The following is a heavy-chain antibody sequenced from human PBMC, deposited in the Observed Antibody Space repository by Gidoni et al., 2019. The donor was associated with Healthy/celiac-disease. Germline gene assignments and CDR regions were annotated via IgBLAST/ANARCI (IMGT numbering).Heavy chain of an antibody. Sequence: QVQLVESGGGLVKPGGSMRLSCAASGFTFSDYYMSWIRQAPGKGLEWVSYISSSGSTIYYADSVKGRFTISRDNAKNSLYLQMNSLRAEDTAVYYCARDLLNFVVVTPTWNFDLWGRGTLVTVSS. CDR3: ARDLLNFVVVTPTWNFDL. J-gene: IGHJ2*01. V-gene: IGHV3-11*01. D-gene: IGHD2-21*02. CDR2: ISSSGSTI. CDR1: GFTFSDYY.